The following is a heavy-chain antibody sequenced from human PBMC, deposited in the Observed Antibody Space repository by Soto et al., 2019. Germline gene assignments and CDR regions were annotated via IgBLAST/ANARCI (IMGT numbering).Heavy chain of an antibody. V-gene: IGHV1-18*01. CDR1: GYTFTNYG. D-gene: IGHD2-15*01. Sequence: ASVKVSCKASGYTFTNYGVSWVRQAPGQGLVWMGWVGAYDENTHGGPNYAHNLQGRVTMTTDTSTSTAYMELRSLRSDDTAVYYCARDYYFSGGNFYDTFEIWG. CDR2: VGAYDENT. J-gene: IGHJ3*02. CDR3: ARDYYFSGGNFYDTFEI.